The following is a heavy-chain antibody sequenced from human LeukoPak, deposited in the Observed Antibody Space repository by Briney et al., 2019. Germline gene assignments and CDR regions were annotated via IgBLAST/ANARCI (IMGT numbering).Heavy chain of an antibody. V-gene: IGHV3-74*01. CDR3: GRDFWGSIDH. CDR2: INNDGHTT. D-gene: IGHD3-16*01. CDR1: GFTFSTYG. Sequence: PGGSLRLSCAASGFTFSTYGMNWVRQAPGKGLVWVSLINNDGHTTVYAAYVQGRFTISRDNAKNTLYLQMNSLRAEDTAVYYCGRDFWGSIDHWGQGTLVTVSS. J-gene: IGHJ4*02.